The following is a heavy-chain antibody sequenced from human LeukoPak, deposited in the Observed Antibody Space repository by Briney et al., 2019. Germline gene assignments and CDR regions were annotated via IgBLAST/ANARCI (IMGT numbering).Heavy chain of an antibody. V-gene: IGHV3-48*03. Sequence: GGSLRLSCAASGFTFSSYEMNWVRQAPGKGLEWVSYISSSGSTIYHADSVEGRFTISRDNAKNSLYLQMNGLRAEDTAAYYCARGGITIFGVVSGAFDIWGQGTMVTVSS. J-gene: IGHJ3*02. CDR3: ARGGITIFGVVSGAFDI. D-gene: IGHD3-3*01. CDR2: ISSSGSTI. CDR1: GFTFSSYE.